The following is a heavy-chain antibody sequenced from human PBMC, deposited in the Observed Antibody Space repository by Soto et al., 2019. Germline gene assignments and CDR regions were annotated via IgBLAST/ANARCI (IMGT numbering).Heavy chain of an antibody. CDR2: INAGSGNT. CDR1: GYTFTTYG. Sequence: ASVKVSCKASGYTFTTYGIHWVRQAPGQRLEWMGWINAGSGNTRYSQNFQGRVTITGDTSASTAYMELSSLMSEDTAFYFCARTIPTSGWIFFDYWGKGTLVTVSS. V-gene: IGHV1-3*01. J-gene: IGHJ4*02. CDR3: ARTIPTSGWIFFDY. D-gene: IGHD6-19*01.